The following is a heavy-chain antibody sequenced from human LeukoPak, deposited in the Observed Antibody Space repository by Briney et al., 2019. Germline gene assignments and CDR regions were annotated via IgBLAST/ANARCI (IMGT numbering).Heavy chain of an antibody. V-gene: IGHV3-30*18. D-gene: IGHD4-17*01. J-gene: IGHJ4*02. CDR2: ISYDGNTK. Sequence: QTGGSLRLSCTASGFMLRNYGMHWVRQAPGKGLEWVAIISYDGNTKKYVDSVKGRFTISRDNSKDTLYLQMNSLREDDTAVYLCAKVDYGENGVYWGQGTLVTVSS. CDR3: AKVDYGENGVY. CDR1: GFMLRNYG.